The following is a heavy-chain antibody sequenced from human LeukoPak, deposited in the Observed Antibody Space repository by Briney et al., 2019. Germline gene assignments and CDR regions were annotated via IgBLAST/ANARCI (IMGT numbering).Heavy chain of an antibody. CDR3: ASGSHGITMIVVVNAFDI. J-gene: IGHJ3*02. D-gene: IGHD3-22*01. Sequence: AETLSLTCAVYGGSFSGYYLSWIRQPPGKGLEWIGEINHSGSTNYNPSLKSRVTISVDTSKNQFSLKFSPVTAADTAVYSCASGSHGITMIVVVNAFDIWGQGTMVTVSS. CDR2: INHSGST. CDR1: GGSFSGYY. V-gene: IGHV4-34*01.